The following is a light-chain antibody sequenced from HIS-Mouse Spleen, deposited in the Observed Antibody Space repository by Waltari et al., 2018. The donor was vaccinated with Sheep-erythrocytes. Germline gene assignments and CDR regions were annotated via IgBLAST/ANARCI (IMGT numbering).Light chain of an antibody. CDR2: DVS. CDR3: CAEAAPYNHV. Sequence: QSALTQPRSVSGSPGQSVTISCTGTSSDVGGYNYVSWYQQHPGKAPKLMIYDVSKRPSGVPDRFSGSKSGNTASLTISGLQAEDEADYYCCAEAAPYNHVFATGTKVT. CDR1: SSDVGGYNY. V-gene: IGLV2-11*01. J-gene: IGLJ1*01.